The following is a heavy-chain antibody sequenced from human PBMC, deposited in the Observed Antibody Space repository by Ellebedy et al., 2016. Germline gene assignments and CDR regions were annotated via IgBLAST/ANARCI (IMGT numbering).Heavy chain of an antibody. CDR1: GFTFSNYW. V-gene: IGHV3-74*01. CDR2: ISSDGTDI. J-gene: IGHJ4*01. Sequence: GGSLRLSCAASGFTFSNYWMHWVRQVPGKGLVWVSRISSDGTDINYADSVRGRFTISRDNAKDTLYLQMNSLRAEDTAVYDCARSGPPDHWGQGSLVTVSS. CDR3: ARSGPPDH.